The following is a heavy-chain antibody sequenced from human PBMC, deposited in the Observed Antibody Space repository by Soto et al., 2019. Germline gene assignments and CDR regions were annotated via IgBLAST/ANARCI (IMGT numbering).Heavy chain of an antibody. V-gene: IGHV4-59*01. CDR1: GGSISSYY. CDR3: ARVSDFWSGYYLDY. CDR2: IYYSGST. D-gene: IGHD3-3*01. J-gene: IGHJ4*02. Sequence: ETLSLTCTVSGGSISSYYWSWIRQPPGKGLEWIGYIYYSGSTNYNPSLKSRVTISVDTSKNQFSLKLSSVTAADTAVYYCARVSDFWSGYYLDYWGQGTLVTVSS.